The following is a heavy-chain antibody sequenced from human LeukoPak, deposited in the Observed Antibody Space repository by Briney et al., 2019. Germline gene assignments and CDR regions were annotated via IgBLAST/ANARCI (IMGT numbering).Heavy chain of an antibody. J-gene: IGHJ4*02. CDR1: GFTFSSFW. V-gene: IGHV3-74*01. CDR3: ARVDILNYFDY. CDR2: INSDGGST. Sequence: GGSLRLSCAASGFTFSSFWMYWVRQAPGKGLVWVSRINSDGGSTTYADSVKGRFTISRDNAKNTVYLQMNSLRAEDTAVYYCARVDILNYFDYWGQGTLVTVSS. D-gene: IGHD3-9*01.